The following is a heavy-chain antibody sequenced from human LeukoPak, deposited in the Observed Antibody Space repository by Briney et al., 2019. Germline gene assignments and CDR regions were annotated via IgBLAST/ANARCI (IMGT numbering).Heavy chain of an antibody. D-gene: IGHD6-13*01. CDR1: GFTVSSNY. CDR2: IYSGGST. V-gene: IGHV3-66*02. CDR3: ARDRPYYSSSWWDDD. Sequence: GGSLRLSCAASGFTVSSNYMSWVRQAPGKGLEGVSVIYSGGSTYYADYVKGRFTISRDNSKNTLYLQMNSLRAEDTAVYYCARDRPYYSSSWWDDDWGQGTLVTVSS. J-gene: IGHJ4*02.